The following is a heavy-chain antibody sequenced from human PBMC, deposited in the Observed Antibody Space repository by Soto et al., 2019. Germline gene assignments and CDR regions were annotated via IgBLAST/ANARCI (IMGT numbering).Heavy chain of an antibody. CDR1: GFTFSSYW. V-gene: IGHV3-7*01. Sequence: GGSLRLSCAASGFTFSSYWMSWVRQAPGKGLEWVANIKQDGSEKYYVDSVKGRFTISRDNAKNSLYLQMNSLRAEDMAVYYCARNHYCSSTSCYRGNWFDPWGQGTLVTVSS. CDR3: ARNHYCSSTSCYRGNWFDP. J-gene: IGHJ5*02. D-gene: IGHD2-2*01. CDR2: IKQDGSEK.